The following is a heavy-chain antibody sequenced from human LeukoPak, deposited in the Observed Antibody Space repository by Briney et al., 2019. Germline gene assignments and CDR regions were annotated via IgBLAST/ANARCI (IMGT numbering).Heavy chain of an antibody. CDR1: GGSISSGGYY. CDR3: ARDGNDSSGYYHPFDY. CDR2: IYYSGST. V-gene: IGHV4-31*03. D-gene: IGHD3-22*01. J-gene: IGHJ4*02. Sequence: SQTLSLTCTVSGGSISSGGYYWSWIRQHPGKGLEWIGYIYYSGSTYYNPSPKSRVTISVDTSKNQFSLKLSSVTAADTAVYYCARDGNDSSGYYHPFDYWGQGTLVTVSS.